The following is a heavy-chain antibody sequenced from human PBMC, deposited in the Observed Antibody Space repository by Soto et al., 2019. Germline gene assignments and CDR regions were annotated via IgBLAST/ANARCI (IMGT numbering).Heavy chain of an antibody. CDR2: IYYTGST. V-gene: IGHV4-59*01. Sequence: SETLSLTCTVSSDSISRYYWSWIRQPPGKGLEWIGYIYYTGSTNSNPSLRSRLTMSVDASQNQFSLKLNSVTAADTAVYFCARGGDVYTTSFFDYWGLGTLVTVSP. CDR3: ARGGDVYTTSFFDY. J-gene: IGHJ4*02. D-gene: IGHD3-16*01. CDR1: SDSISRYY.